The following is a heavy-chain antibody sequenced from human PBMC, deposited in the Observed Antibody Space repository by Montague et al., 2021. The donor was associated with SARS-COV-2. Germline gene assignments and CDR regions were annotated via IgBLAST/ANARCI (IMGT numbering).Heavy chain of an antibody. V-gene: IGHV2-70*01. CDR3: ARIPNDSWYVSYFDY. Sequence: PAVVKPTQTLTLTCTLSGLPLSTSGLCVGWIRQPPGKALEWLALTDWDDDKYYSPSLKTRLSISKDTSKNQVVLTMVNMEPVDTATYYCARIPNDSWYVSYFDYWGQGILVTVSS. CDR2: TDWDDDK. CDR1: GLPLSTSGLC. D-gene: IGHD6-13*01. J-gene: IGHJ4*02.